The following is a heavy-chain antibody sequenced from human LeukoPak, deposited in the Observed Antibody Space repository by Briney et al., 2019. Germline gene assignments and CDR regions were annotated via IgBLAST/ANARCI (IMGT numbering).Heavy chain of an antibody. V-gene: IGHV1-8*01. CDR3: ARGIVVVVAADNWFDP. J-gene: IGHJ5*02. CDR2: MNPNRGNT. D-gene: IGHD2-15*01. CDR1: GYTFTSYD. Sequence: ASVKVSCKASGYTFTSYDINWVRQATGQGLEWMGWMNPNRGNTGYAQKFQGRVTMTRNTPISTAYMELSSLRSEDTAVYYCARGIVVVVAADNWFDPWGQGTLVTVSS.